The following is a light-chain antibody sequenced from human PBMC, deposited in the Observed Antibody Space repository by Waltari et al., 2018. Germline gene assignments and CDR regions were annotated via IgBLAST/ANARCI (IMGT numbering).Light chain of an antibody. V-gene: IGLV2-8*01. J-gene: IGLJ1*01. CDR3: SSYAGSNNFV. CDR2: EVN. CDR1: SSYVGAYNH. Sequence: SGLTQAPSASGSPGQSVPIPCTGTSSYVGAYNHVPWYQQTPGKGPKVIIYEVNKRPSGVPDRFSGSKSGNTASLTVSGLQAEDEADYYCSSYAGSNNFVFGSGTTVTVL.